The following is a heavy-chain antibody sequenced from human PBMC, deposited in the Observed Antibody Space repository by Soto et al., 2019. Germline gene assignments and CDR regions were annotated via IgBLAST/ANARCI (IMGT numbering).Heavy chain of an antibody. D-gene: IGHD3-3*01. J-gene: IGHJ6*02. Sequence: RRLSCAASGFTFSSYAMSWVRQAPGKGLEWVSAISGSGGSTYYADSVKGRFTISRDNSKNTLYLQMNSLRAEDTAVYYFSKEGGYYDLWSAYSYGGMDVWGQGTTVTVSS. CDR1: GFTFSSYA. CDR3: SKEGGYYDLWSAYSYGGMDV. CDR2: ISGSGGST. V-gene: IGHV3-23*01.